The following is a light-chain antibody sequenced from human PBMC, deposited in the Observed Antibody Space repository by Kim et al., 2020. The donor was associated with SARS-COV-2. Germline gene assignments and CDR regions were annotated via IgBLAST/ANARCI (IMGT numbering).Light chain of an antibody. V-gene: IGKV1-5*03. Sequence: DIQMTQSPSTLSAFVGNRVTITCRASQSVDSWLAWYQQQPGKAPKLLIYQASKLASGVPSRFSGSGSGTDFTLTISNLHPDDSAIYYCKQYETYWTFGPGTKVDIK. CDR3: KQYETYWT. CDR1: QSVDSW. CDR2: QAS. J-gene: IGKJ1*01.